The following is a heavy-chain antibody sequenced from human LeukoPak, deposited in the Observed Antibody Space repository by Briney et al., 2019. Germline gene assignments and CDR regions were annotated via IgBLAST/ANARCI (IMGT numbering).Heavy chain of an antibody. CDR1: GFNFNDYA. CDR3: ARVYDYGGNYAFDI. CDR2: ISWNSGSL. D-gene: IGHD4-23*01. V-gene: IGHV3-9*01. Sequence: GRSLRLSCAASGFNFNDYAMHWVRQAPGKGLEWVSGISWNSGSLGYAGSVKGRFTVSRDNAKKSLYLQMNSLRAEDTALYYCARVYDYGGNYAFDIWGQGTMVTVSS. J-gene: IGHJ3*02.